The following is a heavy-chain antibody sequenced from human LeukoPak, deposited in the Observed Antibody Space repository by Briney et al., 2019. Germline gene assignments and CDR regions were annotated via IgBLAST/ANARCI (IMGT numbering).Heavy chain of an antibody. Sequence: SQTLSLTCTVSGGSITSGTYYWSWIRQPPGKGLEWIGYIYYSGSTNYNPSLKSRVTISVDTSKNQFSLKLSSVTAADTAVYYCARASIAAGYYYYYMDVWGKGTTVTVSS. V-gene: IGHV4-61*01. CDR1: GGSITSGTYY. CDR3: ARASIAAGYYYYYMDV. D-gene: IGHD6-25*01. J-gene: IGHJ6*03. CDR2: IYYSGST.